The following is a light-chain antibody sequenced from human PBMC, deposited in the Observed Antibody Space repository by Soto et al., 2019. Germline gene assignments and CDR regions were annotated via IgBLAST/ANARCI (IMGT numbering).Light chain of an antibody. CDR2: AAS. V-gene: IGKV1-39*01. CDR3: QQSYSRT. J-gene: IGKJ3*01. CDR1: QSSSSY. Sequence: DIQMTQSPSSLSASVGDRVTITCRASQSSSSYLNWYQQKPGKAPKLLIYAASSLQSGVPSRFSGSGSGTDFTLTISSLQPEDFATYYCQQSYSRTFGPGTKVDIK.